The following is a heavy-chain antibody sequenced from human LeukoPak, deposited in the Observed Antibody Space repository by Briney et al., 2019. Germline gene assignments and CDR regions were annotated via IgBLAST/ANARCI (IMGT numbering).Heavy chain of an antibody. CDR3: ARATEGYYDFWSGYYSYWFDP. CDR1: GYTFTSYD. J-gene: IGHJ5*02. V-gene: IGHV1-8*03. CDR2: MNPNSGNT. D-gene: IGHD3-3*01. Sequence: ASVKASCKASGYTFTSYDINWVRQATGQGLEWMGWMNPNSGNTGYAQKFQGRVTITRNTSISTAYMELSSLRSEDTAVYYCARATEGYYDFWSGYYSYWFDPWGQGTLVTVSS.